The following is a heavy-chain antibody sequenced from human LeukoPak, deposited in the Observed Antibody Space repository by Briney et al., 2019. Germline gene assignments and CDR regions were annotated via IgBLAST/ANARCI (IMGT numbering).Heavy chain of an antibody. CDR2: ISTSGSYT. CDR3: AVHSSGYYYIDY. V-gene: IGHV3-23*01. Sequence: GGSLRLSCAASGFTVSNFVMSWVRQAPGKGLEWVSAISTSGSYTYYADSVKGRFTISRDNSKNTLYLEMNSLRAEDTAVYYCAVHSSGYYYIDYWGQGTLVTVSS. CDR1: GFTVSNFV. J-gene: IGHJ4*02. D-gene: IGHD3-22*01.